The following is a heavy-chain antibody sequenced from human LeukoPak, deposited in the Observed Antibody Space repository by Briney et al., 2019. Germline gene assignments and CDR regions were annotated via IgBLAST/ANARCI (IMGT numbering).Heavy chain of an antibody. Sequence: SETLSLTCAVYGGSFSGYYWSWIRQPPGKGLEWIGEINHTGSTNYNPSLKSRVTISADTSKNQFSLKLSSVTAADTAVYYCARWRVPYYYDSSGYSSWGQGTLVTVSS. J-gene: IGHJ4*02. V-gene: IGHV4-34*01. D-gene: IGHD3-22*01. CDR3: ARWRVPYYYDSSGYSS. CDR2: INHTGST. CDR1: GGSFSGYY.